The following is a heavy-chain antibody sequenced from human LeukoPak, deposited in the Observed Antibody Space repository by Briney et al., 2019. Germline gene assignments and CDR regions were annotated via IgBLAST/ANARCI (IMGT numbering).Heavy chain of an antibody. CDR3: ARAPGSGWYVY. Sequence: SETLSLTCTVSGGSISSGGYYWSWIRQPPGKGLEWIGYIYHSGSTYYNPSLKSRVTISVDRSKNQFSLKLSSVTAADTAVYYCARAPGSGWYVYWGQGTLVTVSS. CDR1: GGSISSGGYY. V-gene: IGHV4-30-2*01. CDR2: IYHSGST. D-gene: IGHD6-19*01. J-gene: IGHJ4*02.